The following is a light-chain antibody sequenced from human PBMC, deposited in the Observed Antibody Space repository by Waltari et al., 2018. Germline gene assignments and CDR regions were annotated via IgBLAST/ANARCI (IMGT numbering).Light chain of an antibody. Sequence: QTVVTQEPSFSVSPGGTVTLTCGLSSGSVSTSYYPIWYQQTPGQAPRTLIYSTNTRSSGVPDRFSGSILGNKAALTITGAQVDDESHYYCALYMSSGTVVFGGGTKLTVL. V-gene: IGLV8-61*01. CDR1: SGSVSTSYY. J-gene: IGLJ2*01. CDR2: STN. CDR3: ALYMSSGTVV.